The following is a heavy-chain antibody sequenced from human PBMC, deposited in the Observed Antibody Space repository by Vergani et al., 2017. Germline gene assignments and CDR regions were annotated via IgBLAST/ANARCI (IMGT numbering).Heavy chain of an antibody. V-gene: IGHV3-23*01. D-gene: IGHD4-23*01. CDR2: ISGSGGST. J-gene: IGHJ4*02. Sequence: EVQLLESGGGLVQPRGSLRLSCAASGFSFSNYAMNWVRQAPGKGLEWVSAISGSGGSTLYADSVKGRFTISRDNSKNTLYLQIDSLRAEDTAVYFCAKDDSQAVVNFFDYWGQGTLVTVSS. CDR3: AKDDSQAVVNFFDY. CDR1: GFSFSNYA.